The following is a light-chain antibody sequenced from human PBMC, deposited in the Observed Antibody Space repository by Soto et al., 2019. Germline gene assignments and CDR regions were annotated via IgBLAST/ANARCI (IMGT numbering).Light chain of an antibody. V-gene: IGLV1-40*01. CDR2: GNS. CDR1: SSNIGAGYD. Sequence: QSVLTQPPSLSGAPGQRVTISCTGSSSNIGAGYDVHWYQQLPGTAPKLLIYGNSNRPSGVPDRFSGSKSGTSASLAITGLQAEDEADYYCQSHDSSLSVSYVFGTGTKVTVL. CDR3: QSHDSSLSVSYV. J-gene: IGLJ1*01.